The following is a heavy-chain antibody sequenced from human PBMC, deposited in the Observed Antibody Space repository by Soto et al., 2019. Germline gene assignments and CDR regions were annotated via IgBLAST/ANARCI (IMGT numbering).Heavy chain of an antibody. V-gene: IGHV3-23*01. J-gene: IGHJ4*02. CDR1: GFTFSSYA. Sequence: GGSLRLSCAASGFTFSSYAMTWVRQAPGKGLEWVSSISGSGGSAYYADSVKGRFTISRDNSKNTLYLQMSSLRAEDTAVYYCATMIIATYYFDYWGQGTLVTVYS. D-gene: IGHD6-13*01. CDR3: ATMIIATYYFDY. CDR2: ISGSGGSA.